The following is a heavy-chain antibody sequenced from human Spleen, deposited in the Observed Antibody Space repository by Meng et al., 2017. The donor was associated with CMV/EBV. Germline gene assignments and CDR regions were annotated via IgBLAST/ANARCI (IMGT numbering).Heavy chain of an antibody. CDR1: GGSISSSSYY. Sequence: TVSGGSISSSSYYWGWIRQPPGKGLEWIGSIYYSGSTYYNPSLKSRVTISVDTPKNQFSLKLSSVTAADTAVYYCARSSWGIAALFDYWGQGTLVTVSS. J-gene: IGHJ4*02. V-gene: IGHV4-39*01. D-gene: IGHD6-13*01. CDR2: IYYSGST. CDR3: ARSSWGIAALFDY.